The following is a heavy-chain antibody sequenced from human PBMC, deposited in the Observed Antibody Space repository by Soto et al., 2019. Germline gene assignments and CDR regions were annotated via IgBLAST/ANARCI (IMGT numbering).Heavy chain of an antibody. CDR3: ARDPGYCSSTSCYPKYYYYYGMDV. D-gene: IGHD2-2*01. J-gene: IGHJ6*02. CDR2: ISAYNGNT. CDR1: GYTFTSYG. V-gene: IGHV1-18*04. Sequence: ASVKVSCKASGYTFTSYGISWVRQAPGQGLEWMGWISAYNGNTNYAQKFQGRVTMTTDTSTSTAYMELRSLRSDDTAVYYCARDPGYCSSTSCYPKYYYYYGMDVWGQGTTVTVSS.